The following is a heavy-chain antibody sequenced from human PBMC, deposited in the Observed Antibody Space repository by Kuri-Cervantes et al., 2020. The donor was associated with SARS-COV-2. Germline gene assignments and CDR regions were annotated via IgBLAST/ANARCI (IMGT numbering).Heavy chain of an antibody. CDR2: ISAYNGNT. J-gene: IGHJ4*02. CDR3: ARDTYYYDSSGYYPTTTRFDY. CDR1: GYTFTSYG. Sequence: ASVKVSCKASGYTFTSYGISWVRQAPGQGLEWMGWISAYNGNTNYAQKLQGRVTMTTDTSTSTAYMELRSLRSDDTAVYYCARDTYYYDSSGYYPTTTRFDYWGKGTLVTVSS. D-gene: IGHD3-22*01. V-gene: IGHV1-18*01.